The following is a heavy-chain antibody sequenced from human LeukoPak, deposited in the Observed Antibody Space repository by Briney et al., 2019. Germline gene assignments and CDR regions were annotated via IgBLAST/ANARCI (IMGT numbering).Heavy chain of an antibody. CDR1: GFTFSGYS. J-gene: IGHJ4*02. CDR3: ARAEYYYDSSGYTFFDY. Sequence: GGSLRLSCAGSGFTFSGYSMNWVRQAPGKGLEWVSSISSSSSYIYYADSVKGRFTISRDNAKNSLYLQMSSLRAEDTAVYYCARAEYYYDSSGYTFFDYWGQGTLVTVPS. D-gene: IGHD3-22*01. V-gene: IGHV3-21*01. CDR2: ISSSSSYI.